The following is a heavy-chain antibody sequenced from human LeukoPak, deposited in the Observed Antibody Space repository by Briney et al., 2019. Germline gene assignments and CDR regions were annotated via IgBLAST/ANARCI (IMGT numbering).Heavy chain of an antibody. J-gene: IGHJ4*02. CDR1: GYTFTGYY. Sequence: ASVKVSCKASGYTFTGYYMHWVRQAPGQGLEWMGWINPNSGGTNYAQKFQGRVTMTRDTSISTAYMELSRLRSDDTAVYYCARAYYYDSSGSNYFDYWGQGTLATVSS. D-gene: IGHD3-22*01. CDR2: INPNSGGT. V-gene: IGHV1-2*02. CDR3: ARAYYYDSSGSNYFDY.